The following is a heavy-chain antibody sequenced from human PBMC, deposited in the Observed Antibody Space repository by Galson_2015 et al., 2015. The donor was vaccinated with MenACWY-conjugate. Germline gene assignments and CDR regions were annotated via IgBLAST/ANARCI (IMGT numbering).Heavy chain of an antibody. CDR1: GFTFSSYA. CDR2: ITGSGDGT. V-gene: IGHV3-23*01. Sequence: SLRLSCAASGFTFSSYAMSWVRQAPGKGLQWVSAITGSGDGTYYADSVKGRFTISRDNSKNTVFLQTNTLGADDTAIYYCAKEKAGAGVGAFDIWGRGTTVTVSS. D-gene: IGHD2-8*01. J-gene: IGHJ3*02. CDR3: AKEKAGAGVGAFDI.